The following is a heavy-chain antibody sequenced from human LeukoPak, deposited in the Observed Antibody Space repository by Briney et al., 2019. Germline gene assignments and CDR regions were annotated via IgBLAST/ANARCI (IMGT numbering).Heavy chain of an antibody. CDR3: ARSARRDFAFDI. CDR1: GYTFTSYY. D-gene: IGHD3/OR15-3a*01. V-gene: IGHV1-46*01. Sequence: ASVKVSCKASGYTFTSYYMHWVRQAPGQGLEWMGIINPSGGSTSYAQKFQGRVTMTRDTSTSTVYMELSSLKASDTAMYYCARSARRDFAFDIWGQRTMVTVSS. CDR2: INPSGGST. J-gene: IGHJ3*02.